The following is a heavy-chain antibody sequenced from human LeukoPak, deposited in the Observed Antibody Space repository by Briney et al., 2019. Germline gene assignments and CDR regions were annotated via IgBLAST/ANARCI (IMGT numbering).Heavy chain of an antibody. J-gene: IGHJ3*01. Sequence: GGSLRLSCAASGFTFDDYAMHWVRQAPGKGPVWVSHINTDGSGTTYADSVKGRFTISRDNAKNTLYLQMNSLRAEDTAVYYCARDWRAMNAFDVWGQGTMVTVSS. CDR2: INTDGSGT. D-gene: IGHD5-18*01. CDR1: GFTFDDYA. V-gene: IGHV3-74*01. CDR3: ARDWRAMNAFDV.